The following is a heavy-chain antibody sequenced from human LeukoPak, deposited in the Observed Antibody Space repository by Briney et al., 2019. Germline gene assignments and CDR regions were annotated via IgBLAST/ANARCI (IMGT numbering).Heavy chain of an antibody. V-gene: IGHV1-18*01. CDR1: GYTFTSYG. CDR3: ARTTESYDRSGYWVYYFDY. D-gene: IGHD3-22*01. Sequence: ASVKVSCKASGYTFTSYGISWVRQAPGQGLEWMGWISTYNGNTNYAQKLQGRVTMNTDTSTSTAYMELRSLRSDDTAVYYCARTTESYDRSGYWVYYFDYWGQGTLVTVSS. J-gene: IGHJ4*02. CDR2: ISTYNGNT.